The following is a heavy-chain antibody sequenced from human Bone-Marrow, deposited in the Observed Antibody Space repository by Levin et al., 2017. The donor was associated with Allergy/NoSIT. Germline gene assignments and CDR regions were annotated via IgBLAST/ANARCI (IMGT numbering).Heavy chain of an antibody. CDR1: GDSISTYY. V-gene: IGHV4-59*08. CDR3: ARRADYGDPDNWYFDL. Sequence: SETLSLTCTVSGDSISTYYWNWIRQPPGKGLEWIGYIYYSGSTNHNPSLKNRVTISVDTSKNQFSLKLSSVTAADTAVYYCARRADYGDPDNWYFDLWGRGTLVSVSS. CDR2: IYYSGST. D-gene: IGHD4-17*01. J-gene: IGHJ2*01.